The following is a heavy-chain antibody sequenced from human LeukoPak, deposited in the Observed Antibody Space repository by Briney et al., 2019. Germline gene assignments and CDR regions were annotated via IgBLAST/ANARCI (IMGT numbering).Heavy chain of an antibody. V-gene: IGHV3-7*01. CDR3: AREVAVGIGAYNF. CDR1: GFTFTSFY. D-gene: IGHD6-13*01. Sequence: GGSLRLSCVASGFTFTSFYMSWVRQAPGKGLEWVANINLDGSEQYYVDSVKGRSTISRDNAKNSLYLQMNSLWAEDTAVYYCAREVAVGIGAYNFWGQGTLVTVSS. J-gene: IGHJ4*02. CDR2: INLDGSEQ.